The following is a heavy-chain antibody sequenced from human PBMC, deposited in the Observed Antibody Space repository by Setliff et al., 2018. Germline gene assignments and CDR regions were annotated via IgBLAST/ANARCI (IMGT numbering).Heavy chain of an antibody. CDR2: INPDSGDT. V-gene: IGHV1-2*02. D-gene: IGHD3-16*02. CDR3: TRSSSYGMRYWFDS. CDR1: GNSFTGHF. J-gene: IGHJ5*01. Sequence: GASVKVSCKVSGNSFTGHFLHWVRQAPGRGLEWMGWINPDSGDTHSPQNFQGRVRMTRDTSMSTVYMELTRLTSDDTAVHYCTRSSSYGMRYWFDSWGQGPLVTVSS.